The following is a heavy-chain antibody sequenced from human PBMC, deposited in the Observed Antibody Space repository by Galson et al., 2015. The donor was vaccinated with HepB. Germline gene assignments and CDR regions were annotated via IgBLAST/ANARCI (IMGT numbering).Heavy chain of an antibody. J-gene: IGHJ5*02. V-gene: IGHV1-18*04. CDR1: GYTFTSYG. CDR2: ISAYNGNT. CDR3: ARDGPLLAAAGTAVDP. Sequence: SVKVSCKASGYTFTSYGISWVRQAPGQGLEWMGWISAYNGNTNYAQKLQGRVTMTTDTSTSTAYMELRGLRSDDTAVYYCARDGPLLAAAGTAVDPWGQGTLVTVSS. D-gene: IGHD6-13*01.